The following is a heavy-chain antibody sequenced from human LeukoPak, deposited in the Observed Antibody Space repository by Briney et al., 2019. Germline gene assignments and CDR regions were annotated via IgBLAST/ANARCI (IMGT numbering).Heavy chain of an antibody. CDR2: INPNSGGT. CDR1: GYTFTGYY. Sequence: ASVKVSCKASGYTFTGYYMHWVRQAPGQGLEWMGWINPNSGGTNYAQKFQGRVTMTRDTSISTAYMELSRLRSDDTAVYYCARAEPPITMIVEVWGKIDYWGQGTLVTVSS. CDR3: ARAEPPITMIVEVWGKIDY. D-gene: IGHD3-22*01. J-gene: IGHJ4*02. V-gene: IGHV1-2*02.